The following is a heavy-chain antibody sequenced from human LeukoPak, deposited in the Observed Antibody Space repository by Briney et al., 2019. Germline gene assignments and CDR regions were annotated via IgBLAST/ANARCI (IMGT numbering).Heavy chain of an antibody. V-gene: IGHV3-33*01. CDR2: IWYDGSNE. J-gene: IGHJ4*02. CDR3: ARDHEWGRAYFDY. Sequence: GGSLRLSCAAPGFTFSSYGMHWVRQAPGKGLEWVAVIWYDGSNEYCADSVKGRFTISRDNSKNTLYLQMNSLRAEDTAVYYCARDHEWGRAYFDYWGQGTLVTVSS. CDR1: GFTFSSYG. D-gene: IGHD1-26*01.